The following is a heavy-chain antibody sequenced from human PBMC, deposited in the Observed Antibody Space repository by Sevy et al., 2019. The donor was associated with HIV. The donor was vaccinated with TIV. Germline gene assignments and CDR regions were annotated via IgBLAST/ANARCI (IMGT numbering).Heavy chain of an antibody. CDR3: ARFYDSSGHFPSDY. Sequence: GESLKISCKGSGYSFTNYWIAWVRQMPGKGLEWMGIIYPGDSETRYSPSFQGQVTISADKSISTAYLHWSMLKASDTAMYYCARFYDSSGHFPSDYWGQGTLVTVSS. CDR2: IYPGDSET. V-gene: IGHV5-51*01. J-gene: IGHJ4*02. CDR1: GYSFTNYW. D-gene: IGHD3-22*01.